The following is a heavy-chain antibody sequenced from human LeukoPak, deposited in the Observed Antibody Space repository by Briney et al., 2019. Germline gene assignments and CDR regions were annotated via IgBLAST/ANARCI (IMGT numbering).Heavy chain of an antibody. CDR3: ARDSPVDAFDI. CDR1: GGSIRSSYYY. CDR2: IYDSGST. J-gene: IGHJ3*02. Sequence: SETLSLTCTVSGGSIRSSYYYWGWIRQPPGKGLEWIGSIYDSGSTYYNPSLKSRVTISVDTSKNQFSLKLSSVTAADTAVYYCARDSPVDAFDIWGQGTMVTVSS. V-gene: IGHV4-39*07.